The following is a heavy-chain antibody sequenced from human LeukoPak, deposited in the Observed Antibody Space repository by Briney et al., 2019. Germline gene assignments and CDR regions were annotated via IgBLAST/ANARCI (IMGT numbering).Heavy chain of an antibody. Sequence: PSETLSLTCTVSGGSISSYYWSWIRQPPGKGLEWIGYIYYSGSTNYNPSLKSRVTISVDTSKNQFSLKLSSVTAADTAVYYCAREGYCSGGSCPNWFDPWGQGTLVTVSS. CDR3: AREGYCSGGSCPNWFDP. V-gene: IGHV4-59*01. J-gene: IGHJ5*02. D-gene: IGHD2-15*01. CDR2: IYYSGST. CDR1: GGSISSYY.